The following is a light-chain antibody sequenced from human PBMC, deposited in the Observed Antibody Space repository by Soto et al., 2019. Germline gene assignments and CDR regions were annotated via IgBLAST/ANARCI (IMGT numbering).Light chain of an antibody. V-gene: IGKV3-20*01. Sequence: EIVLTQSPGTLSLSPGERATLSCRASQSVGSTFLAWYQQKPGQAPRLLIYGVSTRVTGIPDRFSGSWSGTDFTLSISRLEPEDFAVYYCGQFVSSPPRTFGQGTKVEIK. CDR1: QSVGSTF. CDR2: GVS. CDR3: GQFVSSPPRT. J-gene: IGKJ1*01.